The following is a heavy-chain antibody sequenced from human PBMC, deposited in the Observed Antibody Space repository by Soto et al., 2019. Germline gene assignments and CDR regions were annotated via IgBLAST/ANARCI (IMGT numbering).Heavy chain of an antibody. CDR1: GGSFSGYY. V-gene: IGHV4-34*01. CDR2: INHSGST. Sequence: SETLSLTCAVYGGSFSGYYWSWIRQPPGKGLEWIGEINHSGSTNYNPSLKSRVTISVDTSKSQFSLKLSSVTAADTAVYYCARDLPKYYYDSSGYYLKIDAFDIWGQGTMVTVSS. J-gene: IGHJ3*02. CDR3: ARDLPKYYYDSSGYYLKIDAFDI. D-gene: IGHD3-22*01.